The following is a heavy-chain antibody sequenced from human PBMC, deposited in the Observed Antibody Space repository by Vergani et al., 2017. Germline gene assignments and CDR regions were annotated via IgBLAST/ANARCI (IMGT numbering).Heavy chain of an antibody. CDR3: ARENGCSSTICSDLAFDI. J-gene: IGHJ3*02. Sequence: EVQLVESGGGLVKPGGSLRLSCAASGFTFSSYSMNWVRQAPGKGLEWVSSISSSISYINYADSVKGRFTISRDNAKNSLYLQMNSLRAEDTAVYYCARENGCSSTICSDLAFDIWGQGTMVTVSS. CDR1: GFTFSSYS. V-gene: IGHV3-21*01. CDR2: ISSSISYI. D-gene: IGHD2-2*01.